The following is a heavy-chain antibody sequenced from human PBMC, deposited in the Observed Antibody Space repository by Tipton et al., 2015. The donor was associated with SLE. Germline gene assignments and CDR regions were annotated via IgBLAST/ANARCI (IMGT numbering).Heavy chain of an antibody. Sequence: LRLSCTVSGGSISRSNYYWGWIRQPPGKGLEWIGSIFYSGSAYYNPSLKSRVTISVDTSKNQFSLKLSSVTAADTAVYYCGGVCSGGSCYDSDYWGQGTLVTVSS. D-gene: IGHD2-15*01. CDR3: GGVCSGGSCYDSDY. J-gene: IGHJ4*02. V-gene: IGHV4-39*07. CDR2: IFYSGSA. CDR1: GGSISRSNYY.